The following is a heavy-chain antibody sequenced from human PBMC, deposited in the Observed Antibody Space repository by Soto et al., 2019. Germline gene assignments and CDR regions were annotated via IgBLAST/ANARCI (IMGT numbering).Heavy chain of an antibody. D-gene: IGHD2-15*01. Sequence: QVQLQQWGAGLLKPSETLSLTCAVYGGSFSGYYWSWIRQPPGKGLEWIGEINHSGSTNYNPSLKSRVTISVDTSKNQFSLKLSYVTAADTAVYYCARGRGLDIVVVVAAPFDYWGQGTLVTVSS. CDR1: GGSFSGYY. CDR2: INHSGST. V-gene: IGHV4-34*01. CDR3: ARGRGLDIVVVVAAPFDY. J-gene: IGHJ4*02.